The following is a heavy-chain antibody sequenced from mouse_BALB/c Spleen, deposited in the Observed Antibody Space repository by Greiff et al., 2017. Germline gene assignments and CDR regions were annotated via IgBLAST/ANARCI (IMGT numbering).Heavy chain of an antibody. CDR1: GFSLTGFG. CDR2: IWGDGST. Sequence: VHLVESGPGLVAPSQSLSITCTVSGFSLTGFGVNWVRQPPGKGLEWLGMIWGDGSTDYNSALKSRLSISKDTSKSQVFLKMNSLQTDDTARYYCARGGNYGAMDYWGQGTSVTVSS. V-gene: IGHV2-6-7*01. D-gene: IGHD2-1*01. J-gene: IGHJ4*01. CDR3: ARGGNYGAMDY.